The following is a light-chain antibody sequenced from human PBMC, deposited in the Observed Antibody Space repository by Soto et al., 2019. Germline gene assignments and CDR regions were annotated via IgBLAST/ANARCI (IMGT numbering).Light chain of an antibody. CDR2: GES. Sequence: ESVLTQSPGTLSLSPGERATLSCRASQSVDSNYLAWYQQKPGQAPRLLIFGESNMATDIPDRFSGSGSGTDFTLTISRMEPEDFAVYCCQQYDNSPLFTFGPRTKVDIK. CDR1: QSVDSNY. J-gene: IGKJ3*01. CDR3: QQYDNSPLFT. V-gene: IGKV3-20*01.